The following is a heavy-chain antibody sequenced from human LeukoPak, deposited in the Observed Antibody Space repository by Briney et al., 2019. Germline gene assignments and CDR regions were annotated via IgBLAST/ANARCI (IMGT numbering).Heavy chain of an antibody. J-gene: IGHJ4*02. CDR1: GFRFTGYW. D-gene: IGHD3-10*01. Sequence: ASVKVSCKASGFRFTGYWMHWVRQAPGQGLEWMGWINPNSGGTNYAQKFQGRVTMTRDTSISTAYMELSRLRSDDTAVYYCARDRIFRVWGQGTLVTVSS. CDR3: ARDRIFRV. CDR2: INPNSGGT. V-gene: IGHV1-2*02.